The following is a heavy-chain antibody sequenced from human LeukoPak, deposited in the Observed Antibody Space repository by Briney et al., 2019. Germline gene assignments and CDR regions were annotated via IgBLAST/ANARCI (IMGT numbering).Heavy chain of an antibody. D-gene: IGHD3-10*01. CDR2: ISAYNGNT. CDR3: ARAGITMVRGVIITKYYFDY. Sequence: ASVKVSCKASGYTFTSYGISWVRQAPGQGLEWMRWISAYNGNTNYAQKLQGRVTMTTDTSTSTAYMELRSLRSDDTAVYYCARAGITMVRGVIITKYYFDYWGQGTLVTVSS. V-gene: IGHV1-18*01. CDR1: GYTFTSYG. J-gene: IGHJ4*02.